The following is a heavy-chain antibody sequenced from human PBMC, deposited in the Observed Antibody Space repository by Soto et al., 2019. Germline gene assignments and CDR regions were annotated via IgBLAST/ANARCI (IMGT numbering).Heavy chain of an antibody. CDR3: AKVGYSGYENDSDY. CDR2: ISGSGGST. CDR1: GFTFSSYA. D-gene: IGHD5-12*01. Sequence: LRLSCAASGFTFSSYAMSWVRQAPGKGLEWVSAISGSGGSTYYADSVKGRFTISRDNSKNTLYLQMNSLRAEDTAVYYCAKVGYSGYENDSDYWGQGTLVTVSS. J-gene: IGHJ4*02. V-gene: IGHV3-23*01.